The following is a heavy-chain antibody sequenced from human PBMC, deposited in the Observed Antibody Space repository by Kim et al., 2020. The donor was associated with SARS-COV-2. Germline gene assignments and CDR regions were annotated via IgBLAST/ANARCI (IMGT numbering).Heavy chain of an antibody. V-gene: IGHV3-74*01. CDR1: GLSVSSNW. CDR2: LSNDGTTT. D-gene: IGHD4-17*01. J-gene: IGHJ3*02. CDR3: ARGFYGGFDI. Sequence: GGSLRLSCAASGLSVSSNWMHWVRQAPGKGLVWVSRLSNDGTTTTYADSVKGRFTISRDNAKNTVYPQMNGLRVEDTAVYYCARGFYGGFDIWGQGTMVTVSS.